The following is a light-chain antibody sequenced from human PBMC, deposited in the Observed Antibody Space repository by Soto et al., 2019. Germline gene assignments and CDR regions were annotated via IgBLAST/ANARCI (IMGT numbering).Light chain of an antibody. CDR2: DVS. CDR1: TSDVGSYNF. J-gene: IGLJ2*01. Sequence: QSALTQPASVSGSPGQSITISCTGTTSDVGSYNFVSWYQYHPGKAPKLLIYDVSNRPSGVSHRFSGSKSGNTASLTISEVQSEDEGTYYCSSYTGSSSPVVFGGGTKVTVL. V-gene: IGLV2-14*01. CDR3: SSYTGSSSPVV.